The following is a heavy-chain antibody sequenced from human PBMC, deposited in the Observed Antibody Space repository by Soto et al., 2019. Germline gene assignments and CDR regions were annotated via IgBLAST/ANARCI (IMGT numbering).Heavy chain of an antibody. Sequence: SETLSLTCAVYGGSFSGYYWSWIRQPPGKGLEWIGEINHSGSTNYNPSLKSRVTISVDTSKNQFSLKLSSVTAADTAVYYCATGRPYSYGFDYWGQGTLVT. CDR3: ATGRPYSYGFDY. CDR1: GGSFSGYY. D-gene: IGHD5-18*01. CDR2: INHSGST. J-gene: IGHJ4*02. V-gene: IGHV4-34*01.